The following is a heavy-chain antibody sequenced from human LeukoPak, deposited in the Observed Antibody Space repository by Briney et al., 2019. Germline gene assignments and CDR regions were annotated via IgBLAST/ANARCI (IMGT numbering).Heavy chain of an antibody. V-gene: IGHV4-4*07. D-gene: IGHD1-26*01. CDR2: IYVSGRT. CDR3: ARDRWELTPAKGWFDS. J-gene: IGHJ5*01. CDR1: GDPMTNYY. Sequence: PSETLSLTCAVSGDPMTNYYWSWIRQPAGQGLEWIGHIYVSGRTNYNPSFKSRGSMSIDTSKKQFSLNLTSVSAADTAVYFCARDRWELTPAKGWFDSWGQGTLVTVSS.